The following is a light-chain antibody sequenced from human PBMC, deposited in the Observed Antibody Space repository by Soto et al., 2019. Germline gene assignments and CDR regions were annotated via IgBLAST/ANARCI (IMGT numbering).Light chain of an antibody. CDR1: QSVSNTY. V-gene: IGKV3-20*01. J-gene: IGKJ4*01. CDR2: GAS. CDR3: QQYGSSPPLT. Sequence: EIVLTQSPGTLSLSPGERATLSCRASQSVSNTYLAWYQQRPGQAPRLLIYGASSRASGIAVRFSGSGSGTDFTLTISSLEPEDFAVYYCQQYGSSPPLTFGGGTKVEIK.